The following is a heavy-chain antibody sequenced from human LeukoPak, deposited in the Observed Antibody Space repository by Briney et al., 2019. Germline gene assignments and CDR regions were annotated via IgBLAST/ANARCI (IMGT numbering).Heavy chain of an antibody. CDR1: GLTFNTYA. J-gene: IGHJ4*01. Sequence: QTGGSLRLSCVASGLTFNTYAMRWVRQAPGKGLEWVSAISPGGDHTYYADSLKGRFTISRDNSRNTVNLQMDRLRVEDTAIYSCATELWGGRHLRAEFWGHGTLVTVSS. CDR2: ISPGGDHT. D-gene: IGHD1-14*01. CDR3: ATELWGGRHLRAEF. V-gene: IGHV3-23*01.